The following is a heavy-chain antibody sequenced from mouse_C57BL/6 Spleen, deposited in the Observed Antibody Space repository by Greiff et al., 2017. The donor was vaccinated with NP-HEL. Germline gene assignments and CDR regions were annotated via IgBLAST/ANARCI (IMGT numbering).Heavy chain of an antibody. CDR2: IDPNSGGT. J-gene: IGHJ4*01. D-gene: IGHD1-1*01. CDR1: GYTFTSYW. CDR3: ARLTTVVAHYYAMDY. Sequence: QVQLKQPGAELVKPGASVKLSCKASGYTFTSYWMHWVKQRPGRGLEWIGRIDPNSGGTKYNEKFKSKATLTVDKPSSTAYMQLSSLTSEDSAVYYCARLTTVVAHYYAMDYWGQGTSVTVSS. V-gene: IGHV1-72*01.